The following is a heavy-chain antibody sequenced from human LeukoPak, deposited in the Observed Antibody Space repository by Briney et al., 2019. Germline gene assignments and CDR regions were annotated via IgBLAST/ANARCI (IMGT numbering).Heavy chain of an antibody. CDR2: ISASGDNT. J-gene: IGHJ3*02. Sequence: ETLFLTCAVSGGSITNYYWSWVRHAPGKGLEWVSAISASGDNTYYADSVKGRFTISRDNSKNTLYLQMNSLRAEDTAAYYCAKDPLGIGPAFDIWGQGTMVSVSS. D-gene: IGHD7-27*01. CDR1: GGSITNYY. CDR3: AKDPLGIGPAFDI. V-gene: IGHV3-23*01.